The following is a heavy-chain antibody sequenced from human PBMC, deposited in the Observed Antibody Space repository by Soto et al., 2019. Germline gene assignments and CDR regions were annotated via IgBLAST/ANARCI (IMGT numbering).Heavy chain of an antibody. CDR1: GGSISSGGYS. V-gene: IGHV4-30-2*01. CDR2: IYHSGST. D-gene: IGHD3-22*01. Sequence: SETLSLTCAVSGGSISSGGYSWSCIRQPPGKGLEWIGYIYHSGSTYYNPSLKSRVTISVDRSKNQFSLKLSSVTAADTAVYYCARDSHYYDSSGYYYYYGLDVWGQWTTVTVSS. J-gene: IGHJ6*02. CDR3: ARDSHYYDSSGYYYYYGLDV.